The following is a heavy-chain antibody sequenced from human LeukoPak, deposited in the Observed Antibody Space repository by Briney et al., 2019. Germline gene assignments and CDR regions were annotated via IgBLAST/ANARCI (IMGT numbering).Heavy chain of an antibody. D-gene: IGHD3-16*01. Sequence: GGSLRLSCIASGFVFSRDNMNWVRQAPGKGLEWVAHISETTYYADSVQGRFTISRDNAKNSLYLQMSNLRVDDTAMYYCVREVGRPKTFYFDSWGRGTPVTVSS. J-gene: IGHJ4*02. CDR2: ISETT. CDR1: GFVFSRDN. V-gene: IGHV3-48*04. CDR3: VREVGRPKTFYFDS.